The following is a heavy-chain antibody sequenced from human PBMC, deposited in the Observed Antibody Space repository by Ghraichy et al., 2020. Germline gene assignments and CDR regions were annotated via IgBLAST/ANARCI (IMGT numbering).Heavy chain of an antibody. Sequence: SLNISCAASGFNFRDYYMSWIRQAPGKGLEWVSLISRNGRDTNYADSVRGRFTISRDNRKSALFLQMNALRADDTAGYYCVREGQELGKSGFDLWGQGTPVNVPS. V-gene: IGHV3-11*06. J-gene: IGHJ5*02. CDR3: VREGQELGKSGFDL. D-gene: IGHD1-7*01. CDR1: GFNFRDYY. CDR2: ISRNGRDT.